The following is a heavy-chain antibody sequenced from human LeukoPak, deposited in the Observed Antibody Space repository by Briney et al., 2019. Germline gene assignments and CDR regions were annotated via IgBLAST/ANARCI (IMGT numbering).Heavy chain of an antibody. V-gene: IGHV3-21*01. J-gene: IGHJ4*02. CDR2: ISSSSSYI. CDR1: GFTFSSYS. D-gene: IGHD6-6*01. CDR3: ARIDSSSEGFDY. Sequence: GGSLRLSCAASGFTFSSYSMNWVRQAPGKGLEWVSSISSSSSYIYYADSVKGRFTISRDNAKNSLYLQMNSLRAEDTAVYYCARIDSSSEGFDYWGQETLVTVSS.